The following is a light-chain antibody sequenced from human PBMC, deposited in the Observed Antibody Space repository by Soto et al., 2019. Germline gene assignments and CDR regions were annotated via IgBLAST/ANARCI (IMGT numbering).Light chain of an antibody. CDR1: QSVRTH. Sequence: EIMMTRSPATLSVSPGESATLSCRASQSVRTHLAWYQQKPGQAPRLLIHGASTRATGIPDRFRGSGSGTEFTLTITSLQSEDFAVYYCQQYSTWPPYTFGQGTKVEIK. V-gene: IGKV3-15*01. J-gene: IGKJ2*01. CDR3: QQYSTWPPYT. CDR2: GAS.